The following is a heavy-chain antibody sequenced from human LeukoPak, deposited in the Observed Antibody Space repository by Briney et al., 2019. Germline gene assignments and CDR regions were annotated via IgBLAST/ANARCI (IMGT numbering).Heavy chain of an antibody. Sequence: GGSLRLSCAASGFTVSSRYMSWVRQAPGKGLEWVSVIHGDGSTYYADSVRGRFTISRDNSKNTLYLQMNSLRAEDTAVYYCARGESSDCTCIDYWGQGTLVTVSS. D-gene: IGHD2-21*02. CDR1: GFTVSSRY. V-gene: IGHV3-53*01. J-gene: IGHJ4*02. CDR3: ARGESSDCTCIDY. CDR2: IHGDGST.